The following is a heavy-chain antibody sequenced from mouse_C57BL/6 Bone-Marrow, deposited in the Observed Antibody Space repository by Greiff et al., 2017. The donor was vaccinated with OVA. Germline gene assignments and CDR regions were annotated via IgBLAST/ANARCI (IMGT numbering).Heavy chain of an antibody. CDR1: GYTFTRCW. J-gene: IGHJ2*01. CDR2: IYPSDSET. Sequence: QVQLQPPGAELVRPGSSVNLSCKASGYTFTRCWMEWVNQRPGQGLEWIGTIYPSDSETHYNKKFQDKATLTVDKSSSTAYRQLSSLTSEDSAVSNGATDYWGQGTTLTVSS. V-gene: IGHV1-61*01. CDR3: ATDY.